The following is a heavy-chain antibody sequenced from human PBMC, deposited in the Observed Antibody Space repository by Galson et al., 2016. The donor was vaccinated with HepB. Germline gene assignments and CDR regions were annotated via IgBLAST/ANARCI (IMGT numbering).Heavy chain of an antibody. CDR3: AKVPYAVVSRPEYFQH. CDR2: ISHDGNNK. V-gene: IGHV3-30*18. D-gene: IGHD2-2*01. J-gene: IGHJ1*01. CDR1: GFTFSSYG. Sequence: SLRLSCAASGFTFSSYGIHWVRQAPGKGLEWVAVISHDGNNKFYADSVKGRFTISRDNSKNTLFLQLNSLRAEDTAVYYCAKVPYAVVSRPEYFQHWGQGTLVTVSS.